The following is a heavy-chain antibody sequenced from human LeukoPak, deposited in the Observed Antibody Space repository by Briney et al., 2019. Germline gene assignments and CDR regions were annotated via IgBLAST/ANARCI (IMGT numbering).Heavy chain of an antibody. D-gene: IGHD3-9*01. J-gene: IGHJ4*02. CDR1: DFSLSTPGMG. CDR2: NYYNDDK. CDR3: AHLVVTIDWRSYFDY. Sequence: ESGPTLVHPTPTLTLTCTFSDFSLSTPGMGVGWIRQPPGKALEWLAFNYYNDDKRCSPSLRSRLTITRDTSKNQVVLAMTNMDPVDTATYYCAHLVVTIDWRSYFDYWGQGALVTVSS. V-gene: IGHV2-5*01.